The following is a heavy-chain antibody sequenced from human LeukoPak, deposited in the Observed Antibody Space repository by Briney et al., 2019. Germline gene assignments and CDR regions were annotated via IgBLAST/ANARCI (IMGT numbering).Heavy chain of an antibody. V-gene: IGHV4-38-2*01. CDR3: ARLLWFVSPHNAFDI. Sequence: SETLSLTCAVSGYSISSGYYWGWIRQPPGKGLEWIGYIYYSGSTYYNPSLKSRVTISVDTSKNQFSLKLSSVTAADTAVYYCARLLWFVSPHNAFDIWGQGTMVTVSS. D-gene: IGHD3-10*01. CDR1: GYSISSGYY. CDR2: IYYSGST. J-gene: IGHJ3*02.